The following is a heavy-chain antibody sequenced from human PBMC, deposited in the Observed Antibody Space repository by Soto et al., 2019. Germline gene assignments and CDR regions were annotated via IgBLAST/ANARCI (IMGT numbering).Heavy chain of an antibody. CDR1: GFTFSSYS. D-gene: IGHD6-13*01. CDR3: ARGLLGIAAAGQTSYNWFDP. CDR2: ISSSSSYI. V-gene: IGHV3-21*01. Sequence: GGSLRLSCAASGFTFSSYSMNWVRQAPGKGLEWVSSISSSSSYIYYADSVKGRFTISRDNAKNSLYLQMNSLRAEDTAVYYCARGLLGIAAAGQTSYNWFDPWGQGTLVTVSS. J-gene: IGHJ5*02.